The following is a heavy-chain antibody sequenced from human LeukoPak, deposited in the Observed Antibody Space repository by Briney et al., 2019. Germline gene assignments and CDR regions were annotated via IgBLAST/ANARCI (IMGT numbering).Heavy chain of an antibody. Sequence: PGRSLRLSCAASGFTFSSYAMHWVRQAPGKGLEWVAVISYDGSNKYYADSVKGRFTISRDNSKNTLYLQMNSLRAEDTAVYYCARDKLPGTRYSGSYFFDYWGQGTLVTVSS. D-gene: IGHD1-26*01. J-gene: IGHJ4*02. CDR2: ISYDGSNK. CDR3: ARDKLPGTRYSGSYFFDY. CDR1: GFTFSSYA. V-gene: IGHV3-30-3*01.